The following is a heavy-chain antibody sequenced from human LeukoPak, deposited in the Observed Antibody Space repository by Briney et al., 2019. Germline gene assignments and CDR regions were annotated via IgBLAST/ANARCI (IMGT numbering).Heavy chain of an antibody. J-gene: IGHJ4*02. V-gene: IGHV1-18*01. D-gene: IGHD2-21*02. Sequence: VASVKVSCKASGYTFTSYGISWVRQAPGQGLEWMGWISAYNGNTNYAQNLQGRVTMTTDTSTSTAYIDLRRLRSDDTTVHYCARAYCGDDCSFDNWGTGALVTVSS. CDR2: ISAYNGNT. CDR1: GYTFTSYG. CDR3: ARAYCGDDCSFDN.